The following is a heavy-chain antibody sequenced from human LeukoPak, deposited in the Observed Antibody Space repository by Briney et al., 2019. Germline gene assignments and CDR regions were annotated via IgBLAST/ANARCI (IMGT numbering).Heavy chain of an antibody. V-gene: IGHV4-39*07. Sequence: MSSETLSLTCTVSGGSISSGGYYWSWIRQPPGKGLEWIGEINHSGSTNYNPSLKSRVTISVDTSKNQFSLRLSSVTAADTAVYYCARPQLLYRRDAFDIWGQGTMVTVSS. J-gene: IGHJ3*02. CDR1: GGSISSGGYY. CDR2: INHSGST. D-gene: IGHD2-2*02. CDR3: ARPQLLYRRDAFDI.